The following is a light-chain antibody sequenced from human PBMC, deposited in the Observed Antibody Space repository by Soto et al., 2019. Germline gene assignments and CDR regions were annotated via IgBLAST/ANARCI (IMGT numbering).Light chain of an antibody. CDR3: QSYDSSLSGEGV. Sequence: QALVTQPPSVSGAPGQRVTISCTGSSSNIGAGYDVHWYQQLPGTAPKLLIYGNSNRPSGVPDRFSGSKSGTSASLAITGLQAEDEADYYCQSYDSSLSGEGVFGGGTKVTVL. CDR2: GNS. V-gene: IGLV1-40*01. CDR1: SSNIGAGYD. J-gene: IGLJ2*01.